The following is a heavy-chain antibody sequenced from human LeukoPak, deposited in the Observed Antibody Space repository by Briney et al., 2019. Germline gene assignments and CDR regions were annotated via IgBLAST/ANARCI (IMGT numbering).Heavy chain of an antibody. CDR3: ARYDSGWHLFDY. V-gene: IGHV4-31*03. D-gene: IGHD6-19*01. Sequence: SETLSLTCTVSGGSISSGGYYWSWIRQHPGKGLEWIGYIYYSGSTYYNPSLKSRVTISVDTSKNQFSLKLSSVTAADTAVYYCARYDSGWHLFDYWGQGTLVTVSS. CDR1: GGSISSGGYY. CDR2: IYYSGST. J-gene: IGHJ4*02.